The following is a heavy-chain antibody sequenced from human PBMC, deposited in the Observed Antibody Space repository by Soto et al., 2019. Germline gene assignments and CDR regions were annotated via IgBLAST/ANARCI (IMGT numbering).Heavy chain of an antibody. CDR1: GGSISSSSYY. CDR2: IYYSGST. D-gene: IGHD3-3*01. V-gene: IGHV4-39*01. J-gene: IGHJ4*02. Sequence: QLQLQESGPGLVKPSETLSLTCTVSGGSISSSSYYWGWIRQPPGKGLEWIGSIYYSGSTYYNPSLKSRVTISVDTSKNQFSLKLSSVTAADTAVYYCARSHPVLRFLEWLLGGFDYWGQGTLVTVSS. CDR3: ARSHPVLRFLEWLLGGFDY.